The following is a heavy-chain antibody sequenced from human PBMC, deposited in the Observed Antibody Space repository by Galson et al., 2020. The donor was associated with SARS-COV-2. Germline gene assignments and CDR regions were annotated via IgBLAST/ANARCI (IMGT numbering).Heavy chain of an antibody. D-gene: IGHD3-10*01. CDR2: ISWDDDV. CDR1: GFSLSTVGMG. J-gene: IGHJ5*02. V-gene: IGHV2-5*02. Sequence: SGPTLVKPTQTLTLTCTFSGFSLSTVGMGVGWIRQPPGKALEWLALISWDDDVRYSPSLRDRLTITRDTSENQVVLTMTNMDPVDTATYYCAHRREYYGSGANWFDPWGQGTLVSVSS. CDR3: AHRREYYGSGANWFDP.